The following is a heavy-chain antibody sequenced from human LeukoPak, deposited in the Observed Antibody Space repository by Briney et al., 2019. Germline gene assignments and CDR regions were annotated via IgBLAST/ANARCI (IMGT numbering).Heavy chain of an antibody. V-gene: IGHV4-59*08. Sequence: SETLSLTCTVSGASLNSYYWSWLRQPPGKGLEWIGYIYYSGSTNYNPSLKSRVTISVDTSKNQFSLKLSSVTAADTAVYYCARHGGTKATDYWGQGTLVTVSS. D-gene: IGHD1-1*01. CDR3: ARHGGTKATDY. CDR1: GASLNSYY. CDR2: IYYSGST. J-gene: IGHJ4*02.